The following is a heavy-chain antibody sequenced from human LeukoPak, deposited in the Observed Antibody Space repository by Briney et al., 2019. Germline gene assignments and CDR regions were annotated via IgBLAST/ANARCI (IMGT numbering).Heavy chain of an antibody. CDR1: GNTFTSYD. J-gene: IGHJ3*02. Sequence: ASVKVSCRAPGNTFTSYDINWVRRATGQGLEWMGWMNPNSGNTGFAQKFQGRVSMTRNTSITTAYMELSSLRSEDTAVYYCARAFSTGYHSYDAFDIWGQGTMVTVSS. D-gene: IGHD3-9*01. CDR3: ARAFSTGYHSYDAFDI. V-gene: IGHV1-8*01. CDR2: MNPNSGNT.